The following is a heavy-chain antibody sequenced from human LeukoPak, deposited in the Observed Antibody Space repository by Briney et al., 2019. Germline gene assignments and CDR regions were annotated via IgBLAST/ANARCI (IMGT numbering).Heavy chain of an antibody. CDR2: IWYDGSNK. V-gene: IGHV3-33*08. CDR3: AGRYSSSWYPYYYYYYGMDV. J-gene: IGHJ6*02. D-gene: IGHD6-13*01. Sequence: GGSLRLSCAASGFTFSSYAMSWVRQAPGKGLEWVAVIWYDGSNKYYADSVKGRFTISRDNSKNTLYLQMNSLRAEDTAVYYCAGRYSSSWYPYYYYYYGMDVWGQGTTVTVSS. CDR1: GFTFSSYA.